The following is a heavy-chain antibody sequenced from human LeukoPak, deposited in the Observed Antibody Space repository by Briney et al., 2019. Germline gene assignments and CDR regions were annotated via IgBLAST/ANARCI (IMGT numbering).Heavy chain of an antibody. V-gene: IGHV3-53*04. CDR2: IYSGGST. CDR3: ARDSGVSSSWYHAFDI. Sequence: GGSLRLSCAASGFTFTSYWMSWVRQAPGKGLEWVSVIYSGGSTYYADSVKGRFTISRHNSKNTLYLQMNSLRAEDTAVYYCARDSGVSSSWYHAFDIWGQGTMVTVSS. CDR1: GFTFTSYW. J-gene: IGHJ3*02. D-gene: IGHD6-13*01.